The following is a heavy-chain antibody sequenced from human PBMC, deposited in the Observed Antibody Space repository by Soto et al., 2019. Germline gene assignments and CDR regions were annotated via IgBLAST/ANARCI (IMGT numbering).Heavy chain of an antibody. D-gene: IGHD5-12*01. Sequence: GGSLRLSCAASGFTFRDFALSWFRQAPGKGLEWISSISGSGDKTYYADSVKGRFSISRDNSKNTLFLQMNSLRAEDTAVYYCAKRAIVSMNLYFDSWGQGTEVTVSS. CDR3: AKRAIVSMNLYFDS. V-gene: IGHV3-23*01. CDR1: GFTFRDFA. CDR2: ISGSGDKT. J-gene: IGHJ4*02.